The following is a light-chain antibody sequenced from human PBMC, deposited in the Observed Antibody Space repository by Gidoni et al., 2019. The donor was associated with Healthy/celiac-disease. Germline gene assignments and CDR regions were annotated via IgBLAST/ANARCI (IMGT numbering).Light chain of an antibody. CDR1: QSISTY. CDR3: QQYNSYALT. Sequence: DIQMTQSPSSLSASVGDRVTITCRASQSISTYFAWFQQQPGTAPKSLFYAACSLQSVVPSKFSCSGSATDFTLTISSLQAEDFATYYWQQYNSYALTFXGXTKVEIK. V-gene: IGKV1-16*02. CDR2: AAC. J-gene: IGKJ4*01.